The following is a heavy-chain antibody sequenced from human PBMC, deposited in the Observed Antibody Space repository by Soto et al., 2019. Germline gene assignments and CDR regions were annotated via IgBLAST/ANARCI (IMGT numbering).Heavy chain of an antibody. CDR2: IDPSDSYT. CDR3: ARRYGSGSYYDDRYGMDV. D-gene: IGHD3-10*01. CDR1: GYSFTSYW. Sequence: PGESLKISCNGSGYSFTSYWIGWVGQMPGKGLEWMGRIDPSDSYTNYSPSFQGHVTISADKSISTAYLQWSSLKASDTAMYYCARRYGSGSYYDDRYGMDVWGQGTTVTVSS. V-gene: IGHV5-10-1*01. J-gene: IGHJ6*02.